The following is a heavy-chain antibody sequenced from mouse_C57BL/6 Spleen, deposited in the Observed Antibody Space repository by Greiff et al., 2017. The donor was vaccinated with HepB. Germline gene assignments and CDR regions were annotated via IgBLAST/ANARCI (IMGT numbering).Heavy chain of an antibody. J-gene: IGHJ2*01. Sequence: QVQLKESGPGLVQPSQSLSITCTASGFSLTSSGVHWVRQSPGKGLEWLGVIWSGGSTDYNAAFISRLSISKDNSKSQVFFTMNSLQADDTAIYYCASYDGYYVGFDYWGQGTTLTVSS. V-gene: IGHV2-2*01. CDR2: IWSGGST. CDR1: GFSLTSSG. CDR3: ASYDGYYVGFDY. D-gene: IGHD2-3*01.